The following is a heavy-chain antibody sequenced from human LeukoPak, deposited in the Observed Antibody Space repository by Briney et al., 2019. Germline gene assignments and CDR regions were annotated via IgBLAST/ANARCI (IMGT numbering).Heavy chain of an antibody. Sequence: PSETLSLTCTVSGGSISSYYWSWIRQPPGKGLEWIGYIYCSGSTNYNSSLKSRVTISVDTSKNLFSLKLSSVTAADTAVYYCARHSSATGWFDPWGQGTLVTVSS. CDR2: IYCSGST. V-gene: IGHV4-59*08. CDR1: GGSISSYY. J-gene: IGHJ5*02. D-gene: IGHD3-22*01. CDR3: ARHSSATGWFDP.